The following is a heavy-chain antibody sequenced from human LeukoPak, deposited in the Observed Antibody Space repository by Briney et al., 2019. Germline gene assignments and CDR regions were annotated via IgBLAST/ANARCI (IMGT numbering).Heavy chain of an antibody. D-gene: IGHD2-8*01. CDR1: GYTLTELS. J-gene: IGHJ6*03. CDR2: FDPEDGET. CDR3: ATAHPDHCTNGVCYFYYYMDV. Sequence: ASVKVSCKVSGYTLTELSMHWVRQAPGKGLEWMGGFDPEDGETIYAQKFQGRVTMTEDTSTDTAYMELSSLRSEDTAVYYCATAHPDHCTNGVCYFYYYMDVWGKGTTDTVSS. V-gene: IGHV1-24*01.